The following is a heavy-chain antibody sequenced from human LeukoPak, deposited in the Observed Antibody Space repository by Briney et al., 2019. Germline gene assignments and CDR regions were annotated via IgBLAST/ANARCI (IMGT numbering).Heavy chain of an antibody. CDR2: INHSGST. CDR3: ARMGGYYYDSSGYYLSYYFDY. CDR1: GGSFSGYY. Sequence: SETLSLTCAVYGGSFSGYYWSWIRQPPGKGLEWIGEINHSGSTNYNPSLKSRVTISVDTSKNQFSLKLSSVTAADTAVYYCARMGGYYYDSSGYYLSYYFDYWGQGTLVTVSS. V-gene: IGHV4-34*01. J-gene: IGHJ4*02. D-gene: IGHD3-22*01.